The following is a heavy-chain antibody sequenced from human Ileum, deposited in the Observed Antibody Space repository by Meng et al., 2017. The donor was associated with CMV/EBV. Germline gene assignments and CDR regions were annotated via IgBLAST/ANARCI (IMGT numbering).Heavy chain of an antibody. V-gene: IGHV3-53*05. Sequence: GESLKISCVASGLSVNGNFMNWVRQAPGKGLEWVSVIYDAGNTYYADSVKGRFTSSRDNSKNTLYLQMNSLRVEDTAVYYCARGAFDWGQGTLVTVSS. CDR3: ARGAFD. CDR2: IYDAGNT. D-gene: IGHD2/OR15-2a*01. J-gene: IGHJ4*02. CDR1: GLSVNGNF.